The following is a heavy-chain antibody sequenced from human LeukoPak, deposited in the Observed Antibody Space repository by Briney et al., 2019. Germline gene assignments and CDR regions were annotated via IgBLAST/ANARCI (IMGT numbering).Heavy chain of an antibody. J-gene: IGHJ5*02. Sequence: GGSLRLSCAASGFTFSSYAMSWVRQAPGKGLEWVSAISGSGGSTYYAGSVKGRFTISRDNSKNTLYLQMNSLRAEDTAVYYCALFAVLRSIPDKFDPWGQGTLVTVSS. CDR3: ALFAVLRSIPDKFDP. D-gene: IGHD3-3*01. CDR2: ISGSGGST. V-gene: IGHV3-23*01. CDR1: GFTFSSYA.